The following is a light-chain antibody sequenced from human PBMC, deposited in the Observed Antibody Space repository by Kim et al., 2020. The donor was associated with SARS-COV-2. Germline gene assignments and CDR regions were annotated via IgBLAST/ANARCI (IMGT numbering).Light chain of an antibody. CDR2: NTD. Sequence: TVTLTCGSNTGTLTSGHFPYWFQQKPGQAPRALIYNTDYKYSWTPARFSGSLLGGKAALTLSDAQAEDEADYYCLLSYGDTRKIFGGGTQLTVL. J-gene: IGLJ2*01. CDR3: LLSYGDTRKI. V-gene: IGLV7-46*01. CDR1: TGTLTSGHF.